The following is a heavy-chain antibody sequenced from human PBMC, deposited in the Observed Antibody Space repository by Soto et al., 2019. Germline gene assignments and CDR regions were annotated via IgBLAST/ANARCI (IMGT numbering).Heavy chain of an antibody. J-gene: IGHJ6*02. CDR1: GYTLTSYT. Sequence: ASVKVSCKASGYTLTSYTLSWVRQAPGQGPEWMGWISAHDGKTNYAQNPQGRVTMNTDTSTNTAYMELRSLRSDDTAVYYCAGAKTMVGGVIINYYGMNDWGQGTTVIVSS. CDR2: ISAHDGKT. D-gene: IGHD3-10*01. CDR3: AGAKTMVGGVIINYYGMND. V-gene: IGHV1-18*01.